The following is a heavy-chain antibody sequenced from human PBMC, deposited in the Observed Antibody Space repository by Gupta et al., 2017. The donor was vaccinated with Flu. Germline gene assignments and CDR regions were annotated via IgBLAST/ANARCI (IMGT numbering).Heavy chain of an antibody. D-gene: IGHD6-19*01. Sequence: EMQLTDSGGGSIQPGGSLRLSCEVSGFTFRDDWMYWVRRAPGKGLLWVARMNGDGTDVAYADSVKGRFTVARDNSRKTLYLEMSHLTREDAGVYYCARDAKVPYTSGWSGSFIDRWGRGTPVTVSS. CDR1: GFTFRDDW. J-gene: IGHJ2*01. CDR3: ARDAKVPYTSGWSGSFIDR. V-gene: IGHV3-74*03. CDR2: MNGDGTDV.